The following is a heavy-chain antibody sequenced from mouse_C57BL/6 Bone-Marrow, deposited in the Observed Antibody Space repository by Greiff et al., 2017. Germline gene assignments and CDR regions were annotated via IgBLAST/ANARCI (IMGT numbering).Heavy chain of an antibody. J-gene: IGHJ2*01. D-gene: IGHD1-1*01. Sequence: EVKLVESGAELVRPGASVKLSCTASGFNFKDDYMHWVKQRPEQGLEWIGWIDPENGDTEYASKFQGKATITADTSSNTAYLQLSSLTSEDTAVYYCTSSPSYFDYWGQGTTLTVSS. V-gene: IGHV14-4*01. CDR1: GFNFKDDY. CDR2: IDPENGDT. CDR3: TSSPSYFDY.